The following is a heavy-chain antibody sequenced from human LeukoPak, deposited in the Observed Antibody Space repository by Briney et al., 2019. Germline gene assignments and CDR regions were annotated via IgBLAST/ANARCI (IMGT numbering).Heavy chain of an antibody. CDR2: ISGSGFT. CDR3: ARDLPPYSSSRYYYYYMDV. CDR1: GFTFSSYA. V-gene: IGHV3-23*01. Sequence: PGGSLRLSCAASGFTFSSYAMSWVRQAPGKGLEWVSAISGSGFTYYADSVKGRFTISRDNSKNTLYLQMNSLTAEDTAVYYCARDLPPYSSSRYYYYYMDVWGKGNTVTVSS. J-gene: IGHJ6*03. D-gene: IGHD6-6*01.